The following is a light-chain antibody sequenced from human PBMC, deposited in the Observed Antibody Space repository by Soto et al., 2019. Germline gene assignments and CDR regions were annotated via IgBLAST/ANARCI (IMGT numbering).Light chain of an antibody. Sequence: DIQMTQSPSSLSASVGDRVTITCRASQSVSSSLNWYQQKPGKAPKLLISAASSLHSGVPSRFSGSGSGTDFTLTISSLQPEDFATYYCQQGYGSPPWTFGQGTKV. CDR2: AAS. CDR1: QSVSSS. J-gene: IGKJ1*01. V-gene: IGKV1-39*01. CDR3: QQGYGSPPWT.